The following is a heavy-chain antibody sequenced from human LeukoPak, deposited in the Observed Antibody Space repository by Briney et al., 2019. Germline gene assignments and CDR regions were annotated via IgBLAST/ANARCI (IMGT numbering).Heavy chain of an antibody. CDR2: ISSSSSYM. CDR1: GFTFSSYS. Sequence: GGSLRLSCAASGFTFSSYSMNWVRQAPGKGLEWVSSISSSSSYMYYADSVKGRFTISRDNAKNSLYLQMNSLRAEDTAVYYCARVTPYPYYFDYWGQGTLVIVSS. V-gene: IGHV3-21*01. CDR3: ARVTPYPYYFDY. J-gene: IGHJ4*02.